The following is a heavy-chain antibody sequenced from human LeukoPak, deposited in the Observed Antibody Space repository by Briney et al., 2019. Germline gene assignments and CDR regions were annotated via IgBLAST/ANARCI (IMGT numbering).Heavy chain of an antibody. V-gene: IGHV3-23*01. CDR3: AAAYFGVDQYYYGMDV. Sequence: GGSLRLSCVASGFTFRSYAMNWVRQAPGKGLEWVSAISRSGGSTYSADSVKGRFTIARDTSKNTLYLQMNSLRAEDTAVYYCAAAYFGVDQYYYGMDVWGQGTTVTVSS. D-gene: IGHD3-3*01. CDR1: GFTFRSYA. CDR2: ISRSGGST. J-gene: IGHJ6*02.